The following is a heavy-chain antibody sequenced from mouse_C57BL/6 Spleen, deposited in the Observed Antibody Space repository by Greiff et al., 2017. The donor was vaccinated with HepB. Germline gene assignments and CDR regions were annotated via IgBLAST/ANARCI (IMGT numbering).Heavy chain of an antibody. CDR3: ARELQYYGSSYVDY. D-gene: IGHD1-1*01. J-gene: IGHJ2*01. V-gene: IGHV5-4*01. Sequence: EVQLVESGGGLVKPGGSLKLSCAASGFTFSSYAMSWVRQTPEKRLEWVATISDGVSYTYYPDNVKGRVTISRDNAKNNLYLQMSHLKSEDTAMYYCARELQYYGSSYVDYWGQGTTLTVSS. CDR2: ISDGVSYT. CDR1: GFTFSSYA.